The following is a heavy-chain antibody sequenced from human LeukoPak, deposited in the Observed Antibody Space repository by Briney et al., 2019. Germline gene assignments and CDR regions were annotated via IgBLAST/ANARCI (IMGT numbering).Heavy chain of an antibody. CDR3: AKDTGRPTDAITMEDNAFDI. J-gene: IGHJ3*02. CDR2: ISWSSGII. CDR1: GFTFDDHG. D-gene: IGHD3-3*01. V-gene: IGHV3-9*01. Sequence: PGGPLRLSCAASGFTFDDHGMHWVRQAPGKGLEWVSGISWSSGIIGYADSVKGRFTISRDNAKNSLYLQMDSLRAEDTALYYCAKDTGRPTDAITMEDNAFDIWGQGTMVTVSS.